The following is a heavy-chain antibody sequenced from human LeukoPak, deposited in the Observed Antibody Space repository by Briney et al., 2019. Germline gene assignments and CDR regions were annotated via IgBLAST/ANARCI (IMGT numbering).Heavy chain of an antibody. Sequence: SQTLSLTCTVSGGSISSGSYYWSWIRQPPGKGLEWIGEINHSGSTNYNPSLKSRVTISVDTSKNQFSLKLSSVTAADTAVYYCARRSGSYFDYWGQGTLVTVSS. V-gene: IGHV4-39*07. J-gene: IGHJ4*02. D-gene: IGHD1-26*01. CDR1: GGSISSGSYY. CDR2: INHSGST. CDR3: ARRSGSYFDY.